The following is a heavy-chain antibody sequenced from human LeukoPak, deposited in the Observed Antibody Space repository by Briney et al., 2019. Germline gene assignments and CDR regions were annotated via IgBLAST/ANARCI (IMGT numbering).Heavy chain of an antibody. D-gene: IGHD2-21*01. Sequence: GGSLRLSCAASGFTFSSYDMHWVRHATGKGLEWVSAIGTAGDTYYPGSVKGRFTISRENAKNSLYLQMNSLRAGDTAVYYCARANLLLGYYGMDVWGQGTTVSVSS. J-gene: IGHJ6*02. CDR1: GFTFSSYD. CDR2: IGTAGDT. V-gene: IGHV3-13*01. CDR3: ARANLLLGYYGMDV.